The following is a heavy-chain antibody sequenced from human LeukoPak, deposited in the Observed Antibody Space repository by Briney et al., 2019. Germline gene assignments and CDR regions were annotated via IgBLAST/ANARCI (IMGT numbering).Heavy chain of an antibody. CDR3: ARAGVWFGELGLRDYYYYYYMDV. D-gene: IGHD3-10*01. CDR1: GYTFTGYY. J-gene: IGHJ6*03. Sequence: ASVKVSCKASGYTFTGYYMHWVRQAPGQGLEWMGWINPNSGGTNDAQKFQGRVTMTRETSISTAYMELSRLRSDDTAVYYCARAGVWFGELGLRDYYYYYYMDVWGKGTTVTISS. V-gene: IGHV1-2*02. CDR2: INPNSGGT.